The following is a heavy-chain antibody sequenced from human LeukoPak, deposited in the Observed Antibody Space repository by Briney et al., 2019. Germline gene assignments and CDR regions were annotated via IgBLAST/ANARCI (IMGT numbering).Heavy chain of an antibody. Sequence: VASVKVSCKASGYTFTGYYMHWVRQAPGQGLEWMGWINPNSGGTNYAQKFQGRVTMTRDTSISTAYMELSRLRSDDTAVYYCASHRGDIVVVVAATRDDAFDIWGQGTMVTVSS. CDR1: GYTFTGYY. V-gene: IGHV1-2*02. CDR3: ASHRGDIVVVVAATRDDAFDI. J-gene: IGHJ3*02. D-gene: IGHD2-15*01. CDR2: INPNSGGT.